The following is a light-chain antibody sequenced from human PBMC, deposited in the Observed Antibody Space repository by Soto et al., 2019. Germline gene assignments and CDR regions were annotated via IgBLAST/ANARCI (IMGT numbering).Light chain of an antibody. CDR1: SGSIASNY. CDR2: EDN. J-gene: IGLJ2*01. CDR3: QSYASSLYVV. V-gene: IGLV6-57*04. Sequence: NFMLTQPHSVSESPGKTVTISCTRSSGSIASNYVQWYQQRPGSAPTTVIYEDNQRPSGVPDRFSGSIDSSSNSASLTISGLKTEDEADYYCQSYASSLYVVFGGGTKLTVL.